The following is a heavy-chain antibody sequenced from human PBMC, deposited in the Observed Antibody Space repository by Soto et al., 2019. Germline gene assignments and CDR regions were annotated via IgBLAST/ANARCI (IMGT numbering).Heavy chain of an antibody. CDR2: VNPNTGNT. Sequence: QVQLVQSGAEVKKPGASVKVSCTGSGYTFRSYDIHWVRQATGQGLEWMGWVNPNTGNTGYAQKFPGRVPMTRDMSKMAACMAVNSLTSEDTAIYYCARAYGAGSFDFWGQGNLVCVSS. CDR3: ARAYGAGSFDF. CDR1: GYTFRSYD. D-gene: IGHD3-10*01. V-gene: IGHV1-8*01. J-gene: IGHJ5*01.